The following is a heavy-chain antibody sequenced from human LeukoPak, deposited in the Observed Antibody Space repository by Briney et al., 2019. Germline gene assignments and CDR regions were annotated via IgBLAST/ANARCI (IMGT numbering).Heavy chain of an antibody. CDR2: IIPIFGTA. J-gene: IGHJ1*01. D-gene: IGHD4-17*01. Sequence: SVKVSCKASGGTFSSYAISWVRQAPGQGLEWMGGIIPIFGTANYAQKFQGRVTITADESTSTAYMELSSLRSEDTAVYCCARDKSTVTNHQSFQHWGQGTLVTVSS. CDR1: GGTFSSYA. V-gene: IGHV1-69*13. CDR3: ARDKSTVTNHQSFQH.